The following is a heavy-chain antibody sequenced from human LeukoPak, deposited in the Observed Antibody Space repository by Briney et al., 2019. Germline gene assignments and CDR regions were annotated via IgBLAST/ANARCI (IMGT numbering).Heavy chain of an antibody. J-gene: IGHJ6*02. CDR1: GGSITHYY. D-gene: IGHD5-18*01. V-gene: IGHV4-59*01. CDR3: ARTQRGYNYGYQYYYYGLDV. CDR2: IYYSGST. Sequence: SETLSLTCTVSGGSITHYYWSWIRQPPGKGLGWIGYIYYSGSTNYNPSLKSRVTISVDTSKIRFSLKLSSVTAADTAVYYCARTQRGYNYGYQYYYYGLDVWGQGTTVTVSS.